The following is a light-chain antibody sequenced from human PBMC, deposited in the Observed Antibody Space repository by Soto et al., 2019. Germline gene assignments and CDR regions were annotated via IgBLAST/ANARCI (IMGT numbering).Light chain of an antibody. V-gene: IGLV2-14*01. CDR2: DVT. Sequence: QSALTQPASVSGSPGQSITISCTGTSSDVGGYIYVSWYQQHPGKAPKLMIYDVTSRPSGVSYRFSGSKSGNTASLTISGLQAEDEADYYCSSYTTSSSYVFCTGTTVTVL. J-gene: IGLJ1*01. CDR3: SSYTTSSSYV. CDR1: SSDVGGYIY.